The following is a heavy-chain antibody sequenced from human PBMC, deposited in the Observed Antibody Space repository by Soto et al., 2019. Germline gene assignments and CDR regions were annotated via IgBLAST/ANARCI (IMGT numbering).Heavy chain of an antibody. Sequence: EVQLVESGGGLVQPGGSLRLSCAASGVTVCSNYMSWVRQAPGKGLEWVSVIYSGGSTYYADSVKGRFTISRDNSKNTLYLQMNSLRAEDTAVYYCARHGYNYGGGYFDYWGQGTLVTASS. CDR3: ARHGYNYGGGYFDY. D-gene: IGHD5-18*01. V-gene: IGHV3-66*04. CDR2: IYSGGST. CDR1: GVTVCSNY. J-gene: IGHJ4*02.